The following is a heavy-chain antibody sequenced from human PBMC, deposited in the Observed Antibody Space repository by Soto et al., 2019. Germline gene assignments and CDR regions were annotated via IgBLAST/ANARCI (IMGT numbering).Heavy chain of an antibody. J-gene: IGHJ6*02. Sequence: SETLSLTCTVSGCSISSGGYYWSWIRQHPGKGLEWIGEIYHSGSTNYNPSLKSRVTISVDKSKNQFSLKLSSVTAADTAVYYCARDMPPYGMDVWGQGTTVTVSS. CDR3: ARDMPPYGMDV. CDR2: IYHSGST. V-gene: IGHV4-31*03. CDR1: GCSISSGGYY. D-gene: IGHD2-2*01.